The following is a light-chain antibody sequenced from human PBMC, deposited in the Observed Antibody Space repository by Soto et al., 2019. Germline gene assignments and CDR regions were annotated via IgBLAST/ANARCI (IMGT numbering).Light chain of an antibody. J-gene: IGKJ3*01. CDR1: QSVSSNY. CDR3: QQYGRSPFT. Sequence: EIVMTQSPGPLSLSPGETATLSCRASQSVSSNYVAWFHQKPGQAPSLLIYGASSRATGVPDRFSASGSGTDFTHTLSRLEPEDFAVYYGQQYGRSPFTFGPGTKVDIK. V-gene: IGKV3-20*01. CDR2: GAS.